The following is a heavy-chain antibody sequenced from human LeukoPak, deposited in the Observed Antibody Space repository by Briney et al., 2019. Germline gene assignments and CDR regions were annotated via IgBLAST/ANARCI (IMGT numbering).Heavy chain of an antibody. CDR1: SGSFSGYY. J-gene: IGHJ5*02. D-gene: IGHD2-15*01. CDR3: AREGPVLVVPRVRGFDP. CDR2: INHSGST. V-gene: IGHV4-34*01. Sequence: SETLSLTCAVYSGSFSGYYWSWIRQPPGKGLGWIGEINHSGSTNYNPSLKSRVTISVDTSKNQFSLKLSSVTAADTAVYYCAREGPVLVVPRVRGFDPWGQGTLVTVSS.